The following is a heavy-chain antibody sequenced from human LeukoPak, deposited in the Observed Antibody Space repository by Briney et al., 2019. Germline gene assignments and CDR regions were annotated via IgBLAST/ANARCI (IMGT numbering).Heavy chain of an antibody. Sequence: SVKVSCKATGGTFSSYAISWVRQAPGQGLEWMGRIIPIFGTANYAQKFQGRVTITTDESTSTAYMELSSLRSEDTAVYYCVRAYYYDSSGWSFDYWGQGTLVTVSS. J-gene: IGHJ4*02. CDR2: IIPIFGTA. D-gene: IGHD3-22*01. CDR1: GGTFSSYA. V-gene: IGHV1-69*05. CDR3: VRAYYYDSSGWSFDY.